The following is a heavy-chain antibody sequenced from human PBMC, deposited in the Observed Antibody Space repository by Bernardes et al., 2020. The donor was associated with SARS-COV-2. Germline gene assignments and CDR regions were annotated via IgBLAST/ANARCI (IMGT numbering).Heavy chain of an antibody. CDR1: GGSFSSYY. Sequence: ETLSLTCAVYGGSFSSYYWSWVRQPPGKGLEWIGEINHSGSTNYNPSLKSRVTISVDTSKNQFSLTLSSVTAADTAVYYCARALGYCSSSRCYNRWFDPWGQGTLVTVSS. D-gene: IGHD2-2*01. V-gene: IGHV4-34*01. J-gene: IGHJ5*02. CDR3: ARALGYCSSSRCYNRWFDP. CDR2: INHSGST.